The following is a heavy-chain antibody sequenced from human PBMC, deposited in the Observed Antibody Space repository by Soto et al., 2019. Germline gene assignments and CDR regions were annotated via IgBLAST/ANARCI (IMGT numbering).Heavy chain of an antibody. D-gene: IGHD3-10*01. CDR2: ISSGSSYI. Sequence: PGGSLRLSCAASAFTFSTYTMNWVRQAPGKGLEWISSISSGSSYIYSAGSVKGRFTISRDNAKNSLFLQMNSLKADDTAVYYGAREILSGGDYPYCWGPVPKLTVSS. J-gene: IGHJ4*02. CDR1: AFTFSTYT. V-gene: IGHV3-21*01. CDR3: AREILSGGDYPYC.